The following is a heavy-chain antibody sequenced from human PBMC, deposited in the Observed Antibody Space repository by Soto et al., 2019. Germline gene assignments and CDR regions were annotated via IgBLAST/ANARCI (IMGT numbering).Heavy chain of an antibody. D-gene: IGHD1-26*01. V-gene: IGHV4-59*08. J-gene: IGHJ4*02. CDR1: GGSISSYY. CDR2: IYYSGST. Sequence: SETLSLTCTVSGGSISSYYWSWIRQPPGKGLEWIGYIYYSGSTNYNPSLKSRVTISVDTSKNQFSLKLSSLTAADTAVYYCARRYRSCFAYWGQGTLVTVSS. CDR3: ARRYRSCFAY.